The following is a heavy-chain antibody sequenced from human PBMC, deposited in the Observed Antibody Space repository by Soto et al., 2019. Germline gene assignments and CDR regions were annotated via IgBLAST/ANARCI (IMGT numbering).Heavy chain of an antibody. CDR1: GFTVSSTY. Sequence: EVQLVETGGGWIQPGGSLKLSCAASGFTVSSTYMSWVRQAPGKGLEWVSVLYGGGTTYYAGSVKGRFTISRDNSENTLYLQLDSLRAEDPAVYYCARHPPTSSWPTALDYWGQGALVTVSS. CDR2: LYGGGTT. D-gene: IGHD6-13*01. V-gene: IGHV3-53*02. CDR3: ARHPPTSSWPTALDY. J-gene: IGHJ4*02.